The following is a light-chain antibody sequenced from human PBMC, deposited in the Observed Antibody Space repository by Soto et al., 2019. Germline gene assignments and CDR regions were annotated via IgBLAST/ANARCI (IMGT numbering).Light chain of an antibody. CDR2: DVN. J-gene: IGLJ2*01. Sequence: QSALTQPASVSGSPGQSITISCTGTISDIGGYNFISWYQHHPGKAPKLVIYDVNNRPSGISYRFSGSKSGNTASLTISGLQAEDEADDYCASYTRTTTLVFGGGTKVTGL. CDR3: ASYTRTTTLV. CDR1: ISDIGGYNF. V-gene: IGLV2-14*01.